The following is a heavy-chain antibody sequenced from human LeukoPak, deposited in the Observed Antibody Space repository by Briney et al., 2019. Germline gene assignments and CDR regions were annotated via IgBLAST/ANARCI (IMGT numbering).Heavy chain of an antibody. CDR1: GYTFTSYD. D-gene: IGHD3-10*01. V-gene: IGHV1-8*01. CDR3: ARGASTYYYGSGLG. CDR2: MNPNSGNT. J-gene: IGHJ4*02. Sequence: ASVKVSCKASGYTFTSYDINWVRQATGQGLEWMGWMNPNSGNTGYAQKFQGRVTMTRNTSISTAYMELSSLRSEDTAVYYCARGASTYYYGSGLGWGQGTLVTVSS.